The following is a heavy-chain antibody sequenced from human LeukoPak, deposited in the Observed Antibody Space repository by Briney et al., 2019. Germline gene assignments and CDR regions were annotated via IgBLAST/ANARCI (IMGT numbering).Heavy chain of an antibody. D-gene: IGHD3-3*01. J-gene: IGHJ3*02. CDR1: GFTFSTYS. V-gene: IGHV3-23*01. CDR2: ISGSGGSI. CDR3: AKVYSFWNGLAAFDI. Sequence: PGGSLRLSCAASGFTFSTYSISWVCQAPGKGLEWVSAISGSGGSIYYADSVKGRFTISRDNSKYTLYLQMNSLRAEDTAVYYCAKVYSFWNGLAAFDIWGQGTMVTVSS.